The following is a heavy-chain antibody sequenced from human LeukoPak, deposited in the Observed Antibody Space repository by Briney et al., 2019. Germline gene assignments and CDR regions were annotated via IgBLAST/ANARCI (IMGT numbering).Heavy chain of an antibody. CDR2: IYYSGST. CDR1: GGSISSYY. CDR3: ARVSSPDDSYGKGDYYYYMDV. J-gene: IGHJ6*03. V-gene: IGHV4-59*01. D-gene: IGHD5-18*01. Sequence: KPSETLSLTCTVYGGSISSYYWSWIRQPPGKGLEWIRYIYYSGSTNYNPSLKSRVTISVDTSKNQFSLKLSSVTAADTAVYYCARVSSPDDSYGKGDYYYYMDVWGKGTTVTVSS.